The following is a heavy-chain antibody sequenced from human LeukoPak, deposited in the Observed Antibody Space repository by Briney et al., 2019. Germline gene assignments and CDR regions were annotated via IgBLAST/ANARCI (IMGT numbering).Heavy chain of an antibody. J-gene: IGHJ4*02. CDR3: ARNRRSSGYYGYYFDY. CDR1: GYTFTGYY. V-gene: IGHV1-2*02. CDR2: INPNSGGT. Sequence: ASVKVSCKASGYTFTGYYMHWVRQAPGQGLEWMGWINPNSGGTNYAQKFQGRVTMTRDTSISTAYMELSRLRSDDTAVYHCARNRRSSGYYGYYFDYWGQGTLVTVSS. D-gene: IGHD3-22*01.